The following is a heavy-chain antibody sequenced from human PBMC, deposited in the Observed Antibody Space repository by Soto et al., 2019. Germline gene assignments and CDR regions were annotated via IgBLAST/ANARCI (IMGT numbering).Heavy chain of an antibody. CDR1: GYRFTTYW. CDR3: ARGEAAAATYGMDV. Sequence: PGESLKISCEGSGYRFTTYWIAWVRQMPGKGLEWMGIIYPGDSETRYSPSFQGQVTISADKSISTAYLQWSSLKASDTAMYYCARGEAAAATYGMDVWGQGTTVTVSS. J-gene: IGHJ6*02. CDR2: IYPGDSET. V-gene: IGHV5-51*01. D-gene: IGHD6-13*01.